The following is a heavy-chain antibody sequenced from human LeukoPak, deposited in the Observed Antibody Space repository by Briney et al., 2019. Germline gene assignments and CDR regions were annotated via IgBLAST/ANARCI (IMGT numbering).Heavy chain of an antibody. V-gene: IGHV1-69*06. J-gene: IGHJ5*02. D-gene: IGHD3-10*01. CDR1: GGTFSSYA. CDR2: IIPIFGTA. Sequence: SVKVSCKASGGTFSSYAISWVRQAPGQGLEWMGGIIPIFGTANYAQKFQGRVTITADKSTSTAYMELSSLRSEDTAVYYCARAVVRGVIITGWFDPWGQGTLVTVFS. CDR3: ARAVVRGVIITGWFDP.